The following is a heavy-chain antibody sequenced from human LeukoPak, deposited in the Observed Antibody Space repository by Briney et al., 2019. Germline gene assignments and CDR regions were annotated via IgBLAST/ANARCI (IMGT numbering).Heavy chain of an antibody. J-gene: IGHJ5*02. V-gene: IGHV3-74*01. Sequence: GGSLRLSCAASGFTFSSYTMHWVRHAPGKGLVWVSRIDSDGSTTNYADSVKGRFTISRDNAKNTLYMQMNSLRAEDTAVYYCARSNTRGIAAGYWFDPWGQGTLVTVSS. CDR1: GFTFSSYT. D-gene: IGHD6-13*01. CDR3: ARSNTRGIAAGYWFDP. CDR2: IDSDGSTT.